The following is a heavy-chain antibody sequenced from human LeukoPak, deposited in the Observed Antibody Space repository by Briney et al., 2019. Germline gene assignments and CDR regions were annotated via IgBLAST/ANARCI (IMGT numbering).Heavy chain of an antibody. CDR2: INWNGGST. Sequence: GGSLRLSCAASGFTFDDCGMSWVRQAPGKGLEWVSGINWNGGSTGYADSVKGRFTISRDNAKNSLYLQMNSLRAEDTALYYCARDGGSYYYDYWGQGTLVTVSS. V-gene: IGHV3-20*04. J-gene: IGHJ4*02. CDR1: GFTFDDCG. D-gene: IGHD1-26*01. CDR3: ARDGGSYYYDY.